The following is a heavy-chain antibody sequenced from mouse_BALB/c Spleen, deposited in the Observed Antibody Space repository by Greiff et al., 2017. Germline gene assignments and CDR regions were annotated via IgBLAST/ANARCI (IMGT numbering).Heavy chain of an antibody. CDR1: GYAFTSYN. CDR2: IDTYNGGT. CDR3: ARRYYYAMDY. J-gene: IGHJ4*01. V-gene: IGHV1S135*01. Sequence: VQLQQSGPELVKPGASVKVSCKASGYAFTSYNMYWVKQSHGKSLEWIGYIDTYNGGTSYNQKFKGKATLTVDKSTSTSYMHLTSLTSEDSAVYYCARRYYYAMDYWGQGTSVTVSS.